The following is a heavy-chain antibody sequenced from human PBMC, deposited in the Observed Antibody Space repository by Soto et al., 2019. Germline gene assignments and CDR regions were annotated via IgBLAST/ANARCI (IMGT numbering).Heavy chain of an antibody. V-gene: IGHV1-69*02. CDR1: RGTFSSYT. J-gene: IGHJ4*02. Sequence: GASVKVSCKASRGTFSSYTIIWVRQAPGQGLEWMGRIIPMLGIANYPQKFQGRVTITADKSTSTAYMELSGLRSEDTAVYYCARDKDQLPTDWGQGTLVTVSS. D-gene: IGHD2-2*01. CDR3: ARDKDQLPTD. CDR2: IIPMLGIA.